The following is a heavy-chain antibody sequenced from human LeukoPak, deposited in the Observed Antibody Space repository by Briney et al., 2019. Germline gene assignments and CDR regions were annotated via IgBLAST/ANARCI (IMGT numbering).Heavy chain of an antibody. CDR3: ARPDWGFDY. J-gene: IGHJ4*02. V-gene: IGHV5-51*01. D-gene: IGHD7-27*01. CDR2: IYPGDSDI. CDR1: GYSFTNYW. Sequence: GESLKISCETSGYSFTNYWIAWVRQMPGRGLEWMGIIYPGDSDIRYSPSFQGQVTISADKSISTVYLQWSSLKASDSAMYYCARPDWGFDYWGQGTLVTVSS.